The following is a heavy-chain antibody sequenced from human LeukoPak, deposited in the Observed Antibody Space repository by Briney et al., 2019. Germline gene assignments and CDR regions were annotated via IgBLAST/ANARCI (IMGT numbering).Heavy chain of an antibody. CDR2: INHSGST. CDR1: GGSFSGYY. D-gene: IGHD6-19*01. J-gene: IGHJ4*02. Sequence: SETLSLTCAVYGGSFSGYYWNWVRQPPGKGLEWIGEINHSGSTNYNPSPKSRVTISVDTSKNQFSLKLNSVTAADTAVYYCARGRILGSSPLGYWGQGTLVTVSS. CDR3: ARGRILGSSPLGY. V-gene: IGHV4-34*01.